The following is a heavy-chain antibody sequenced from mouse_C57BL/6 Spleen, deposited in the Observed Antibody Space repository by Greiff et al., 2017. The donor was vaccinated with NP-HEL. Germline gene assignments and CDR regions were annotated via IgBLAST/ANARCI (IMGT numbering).Heavy chain of an antibody. J-gene: IGHJ3*01. CDR1: GFTFSSYA. D-gene: IGHD5-1*01. V-gene: IGHV5-4*01. CDR2: ISDGGSYT. CDR3: AGLPTFAY. Sequence: EVQGVESGGGLVKPGGSLKLSCAASGFTFSSYAMSWVRQTPEKRLEWVATISDGGSYTYYPDNVKGRFTISRDNAKNNLYLQMSHLKSEDTAMYYCAGLPTFAYWGQGTLVTVSA.